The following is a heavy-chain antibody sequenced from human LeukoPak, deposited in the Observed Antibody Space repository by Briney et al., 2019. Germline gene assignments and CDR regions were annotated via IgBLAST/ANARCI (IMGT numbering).Heavy chain of an antibody. J-gene: IGHJ4*02. CDR2: IYYSWST. V-gene: IGHV4-59*01. CDR1: CASISRYY. Sequence: PSETLALTCTVSCASISRYYWNWIRQPPGRRLELIGYIYYSWSTNYKPSLHSRVTISIGTSKNQFSLKLSSVTAADTAVYYCARLSRGGNSWYLVDFWGQGTLVTVSS. CDR3: ARLSRGGNSWYLVDF. D-gene: IGHD6-13*01.